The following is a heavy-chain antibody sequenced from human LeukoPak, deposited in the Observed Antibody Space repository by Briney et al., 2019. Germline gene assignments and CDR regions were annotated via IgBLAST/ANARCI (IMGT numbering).Heavy chain of an antibody. J-gene: IGHJ3*02. V-gene: IGHV3-11*01. CDR3: ARDRPVVVVAATDDAFDI. D-gene: IGHD2-15*01. CDR1: GFTFSDYY. Sequence: GGSLRLSCAASGFTFSDYYMSWIRQAPGKGLEWVPYISSSGSTIYYADSVKGRFTISRDNAKNSLYLQMNSLRAEDTAVYYCARDRPVVVVAATDDAFDIWGQGTMVTVSS. CDR2: ISSSGSTI.